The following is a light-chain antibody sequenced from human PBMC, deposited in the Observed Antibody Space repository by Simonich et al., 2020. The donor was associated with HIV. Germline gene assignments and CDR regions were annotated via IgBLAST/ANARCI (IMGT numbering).Light chain of an antibody. CDR1: SGSIASNY. CDR2: DDK. CDR3: QSYDNSNLV. Sequence: NFMLTQPHSVSESPGKTVTISCTRSSGSIASNYVQWYQHRPGSAPTTVIYDDKLRPSGVPDRFSGSIDSSSNSASLTISGLKTEDEADYYCQSYDNSNLVFGGGTKLTVL. V-gene: IGLV6-57*03. J-gene: IGLJ3*02.